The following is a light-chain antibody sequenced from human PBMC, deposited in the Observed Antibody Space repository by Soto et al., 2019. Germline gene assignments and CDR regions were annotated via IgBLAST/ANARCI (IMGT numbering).Light chain of an antibody. J-gene: IGLJ1*01. CDR3: QVWESRSDLLDV. CDR1: NIGSKS. Sequence: SYELTQPPSVSVAPGQTARITCGGDNIGSKSVHWYQQKPGQAPVLVVYDDRGRPSGIPERFSGSNSGNTATLTISRVEVGDEADYYCQVWESRSDLLDVFGTGTKVTVL. CDR2: DDR. V-gene: IGLV3-21*02.